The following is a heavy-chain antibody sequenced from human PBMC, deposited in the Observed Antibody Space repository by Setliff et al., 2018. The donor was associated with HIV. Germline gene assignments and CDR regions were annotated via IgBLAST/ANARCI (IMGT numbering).Heavy chain of an antibody. CDR2: IYSTGST. D-gene: IGHD4-17*01. CDR3: AKGAGFYGDYTFDH. V-gene: IGHV4-59*11. Sequence: PSETLSLTCTVSGPSINIHYWSWIRQSPGKGFEWIGYIYSTGSTNYNPSLQSRVTISMVASRNQFSLKVTSVPAADTAVYYCAKGAGFYGDYTFDHWGQGRQVTVSS. J-gene: IGHJ4*02. CDR1: GPSINIHY.